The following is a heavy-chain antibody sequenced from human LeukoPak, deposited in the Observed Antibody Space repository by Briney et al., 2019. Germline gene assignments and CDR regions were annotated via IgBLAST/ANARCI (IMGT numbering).Heavy chain of an antibody. D-gene: IGHD3-10*01. CDR2: ISNDGSNK. V-gene: IGHV3-30*03. CDR3: ARGSKWFGELIRRGEYYFDY. Sequence: PGGSLRLSCVVSGFTFSSYDMHWVRQASGKGPEWVAVISNDGSNKKYADSVKGRFTTSRDNSKNTLYVQMNSLRAEDTAVYYCARGSKWFGELIRRGEYYFDYWGQGTLDTVSS. CDR1: GFTFSSYD. J-gene: IGHJ4*02.